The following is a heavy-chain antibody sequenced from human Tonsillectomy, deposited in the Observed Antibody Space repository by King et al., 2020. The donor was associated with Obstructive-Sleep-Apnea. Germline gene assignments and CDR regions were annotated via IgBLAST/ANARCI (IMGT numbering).Heavy chain of an antibody. D-gene: IGHD5-18*01. J-gene: IGHJ6*02. CDR2: ISSSNNYI. CDR1: GFTFSTYN. V-gene: IGHV3-21*01. CDR3: ARNIDGYPYRYAGSRGMDV. Sequence: VQLVESGGGLVKPGGSLRLSCAASGFTFSTYNLNWVRQAPGKGLEWVSSISSSNNYIYYADSVKGRFTISRDNAKNSLYLQMHSLRAEDTAVYFCARNIDGYPYRYAGSRGMDVWGRGTTVTVSS.